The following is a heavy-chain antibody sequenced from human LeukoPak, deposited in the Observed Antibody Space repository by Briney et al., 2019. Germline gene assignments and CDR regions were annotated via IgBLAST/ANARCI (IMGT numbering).Heavy chain of an antibody. CDR3: AKVVAYSFYYDSSGLPDY. V-gene: IGHV3-30*18. Sequence: GSLRLSCAASGFTLSRYGMHWVRQGPGKGLEWLSIISYDGTNTYYGDSVKGRFTISRDNSNNTLFLQMNSLRAEDTALYYCAKVVAYSFYYDSSGLPDYWGQGTLVTVSS. J-gene: IGHJ4*02. CDR2: ISYDGTNT. D-gene: IGHD3-22*01. CDR1: GFTLSRYG.